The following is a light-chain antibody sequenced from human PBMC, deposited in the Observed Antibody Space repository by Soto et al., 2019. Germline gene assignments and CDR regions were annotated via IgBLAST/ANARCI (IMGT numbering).Light chain of an antibody. Sequence: DIQMTQSPSSLSASVGDRVTITCRASQGISGYLHWYQQKPGKAPNLLIYAASTLQGGVTSRFSGSGSGTEFTLTITSLQPEDFATYYCQQSYSTPLTFGQGTRLEIK. J-gene: IGKJ5*01. CDR1: QGISGY. CDR3: QQSYSTPLT. CDR2: AAS. V-gene: IGKV1-39*01.